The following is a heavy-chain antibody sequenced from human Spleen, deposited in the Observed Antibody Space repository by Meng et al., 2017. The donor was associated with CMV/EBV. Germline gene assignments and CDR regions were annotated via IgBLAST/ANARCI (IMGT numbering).Heavy chain of an antibody. V-gene: IGHV4-30-2*01. CDR1: GGSIRSGAFS. J-gene: IGHJ4*02. Sequence: ESGQGLGKPSQPLSLSCAVSGGSIRSGAFSWRSIRQPPGKGLEWIGEINHSGSTNYNPSLKSRVTISVDTSKNQFSLKLSSVTAADTAVYYCARAPGAAAGLDYWGQGTLVTVSS. D-gene: IGHD6-13*01. CDR3: ARAPGAAAGLDY. CDR2: INHSGST.